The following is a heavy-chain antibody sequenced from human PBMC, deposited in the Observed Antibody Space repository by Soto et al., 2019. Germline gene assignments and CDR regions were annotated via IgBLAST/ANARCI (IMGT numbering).Heavy chain of an antibody. CDR3: ARGGPLYGEDIVATIAFDY. CDR2: IIPILGIA. Sequence: SVKVSCKASGGTFSSYTISWVRQAPGQGLEWMGRIIPILGIANYAQKFQGRVTITADKSTSTAYMELSSLRSEDTAVYYCARGGPLYGEDIVATIAFDYWGQGTLVTVSS. V-gene: IGHV1-69*02. CDR1: GGTFSSYT. J-gene: IGHJ4*02. D-gene: IGHD5-12*01.